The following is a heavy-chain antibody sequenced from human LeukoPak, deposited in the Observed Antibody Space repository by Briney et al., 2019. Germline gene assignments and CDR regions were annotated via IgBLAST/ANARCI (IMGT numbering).Heavy chain of an antibody. Sequence: PSETLSLTCAVYGGSFSGYYWSWIRQPPGKGLEWIGEINHSGSTNYNPSLKSRVTISVDTSKNQFSLKLSSVTAADTAVYYCARLVRTAIWNSAMDVWGQGTTVTVSS. CDR1: GGSFSGYY. CDR3: ARLVRTAIWNSAMDV. D-gene: IGHD2-21*02. J-gene: IGHJ6*02. CDR2: INHSGST. V-gene: IGHV4-34*01.